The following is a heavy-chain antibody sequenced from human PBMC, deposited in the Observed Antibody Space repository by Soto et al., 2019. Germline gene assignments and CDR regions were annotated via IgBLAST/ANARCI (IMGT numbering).Heavy chain of an antibody. D-gene: IGHD1-26*01. J-gene: IGHJ5*02. Sequence: KASETLPLTCTVSGGSISSSSYYWGWIRQPPGKGLEWIGSIYYSGSTYYNPSLKSRVTISVDTSKNQFSLKLSSVTAADTAVYYCARHQWELQPQYNWFGPWGQGTLVTVSS. V-gene: IGHV4-39*01. CDR1: GGSISSSSYY. CDR3: ARHQWELQPQYNWFGP. CDR2: IYYSGST.